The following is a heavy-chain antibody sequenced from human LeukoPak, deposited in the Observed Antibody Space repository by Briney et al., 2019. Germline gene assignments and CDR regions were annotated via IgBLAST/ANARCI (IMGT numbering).Heavy chain of an antibody. D-gene: IGHD4-17*01. CDR3: ARRHDYGTPEYYYYMDV. V-gene: IGHV3-11*01. CDR1: GFTFSDYY. Sequence: GGSLRLSCAASGFTFSDYYMSWIRQAPGKGLEWVSYISSSGSTIYYADSVKGRFTISRDNAKNSLYLQMNSLRAEDTAVYYCARRHDYGTPEYYYYMDVWGKGTTVTISS. CDR2: ISSSGSTI. J-gene: IGHJ6*03.